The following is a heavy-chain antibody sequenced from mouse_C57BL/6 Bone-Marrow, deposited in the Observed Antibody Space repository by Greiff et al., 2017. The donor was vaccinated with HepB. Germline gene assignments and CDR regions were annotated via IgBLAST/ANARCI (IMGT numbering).Heavy chain of an antibody. V-gene: IGHV5-6*01. D-gene: IGHD1-1*01. Sequence: EVQGVESGGDLVKPGGSLKLSCAASGFTFSSYGMSWVRQTPDKRLEWVATISSGGSYTYYPDSVKGRFTISRDNAKNTLYLQMSSLKSEDTAMYYCARHGSSSFDYWGQGTTLTVSS. CDR3: ARHGSSSFDY. J-gene: IGHJ2*01. CDR2: ISSGGSYT. CDR1: GFTFSSYG.